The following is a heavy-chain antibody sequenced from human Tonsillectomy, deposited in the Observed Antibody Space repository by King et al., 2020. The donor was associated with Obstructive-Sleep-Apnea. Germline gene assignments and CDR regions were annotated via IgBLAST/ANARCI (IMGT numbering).Heavy chain of an antibody. J-gene: IGHJ4*02. CDR2: IRYDGSNQ. CDR1: GFTFSSYG. Sequence: VQLVESGGGVVQPGRSLRLSCAASGFTFSSYGMHWVRQAPGKGLEWVAVIRYDGSNQYYADSVKGRFTISKDNSKNTLYLQMNSLRAEDTAVYYCAKGERRTVTPHFEHWGQGTLVTVSS. CDR3: AKGERRTVTPHFEH. V-gene: IGHV3-30*02. D-gene: IGHD1-1*01.